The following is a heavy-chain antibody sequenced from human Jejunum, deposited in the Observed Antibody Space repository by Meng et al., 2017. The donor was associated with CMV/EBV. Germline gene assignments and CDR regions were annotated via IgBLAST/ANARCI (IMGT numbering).Heavy chain of an antibody. D-gene: IGHD1-1*01. J-gene: IGHJ4*02. V-gene: IGHV3-15*01. CDR2: IKSKTDGGTT. Sequence: SCAACGFTVSNAWMSWVRQAPGKGLEWVGRIKSKTDGGTTDYATPVKGRFTISRDDSKNTLYLQMNSLKTEDTAVYHCDAWKAGQGYWGQGTLVTVSS. CDR3: DAWKAGQGY. CDR1: GFTVSNAW.